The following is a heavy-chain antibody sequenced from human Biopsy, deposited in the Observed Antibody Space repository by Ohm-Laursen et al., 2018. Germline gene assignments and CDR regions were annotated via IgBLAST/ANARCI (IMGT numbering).Heavy chain of an antibody. CDR1: GVSINGGRYY. J-gene: IGHJ3*02. Sequence: SETLSLTCTVSGVSINGGRYYWNWIRHHPGKGLEWIGNIFYSANTYYNPSLKSRVTISVDTSKNQFSLKLSSVTAADTAVYYCARWTPEYDSSRYYLDAFDIWGQGTKVTVS. D-gene: IGHD3-22*01. CDR2: IFYSANT. V-gene: IGHV4-31*03. CDR3: ARWTPEYDSSRYYLDAFDI.